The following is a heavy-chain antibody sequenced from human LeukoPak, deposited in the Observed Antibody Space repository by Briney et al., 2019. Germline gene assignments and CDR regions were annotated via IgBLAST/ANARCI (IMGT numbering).Heavy chain of an antibody. Sequence: SETLSLTCAVYGGSFSGYYWSWLRQPPGKGLEWLGEINHSGSTNYNPSLKSRVTISVDTSKNQFSLKLSSVTAADTAVYYCARAVAAGAYYGMDVWGQGTTVTVSS. J-gene: IGHJ6*02. D-gene: IGHD6-13*01. CDR1: GGSFSGYY. CDR3: ARAVAAGAYYGMDV. CDR2: INHSGST. V-gene: IGHV4-34*01.